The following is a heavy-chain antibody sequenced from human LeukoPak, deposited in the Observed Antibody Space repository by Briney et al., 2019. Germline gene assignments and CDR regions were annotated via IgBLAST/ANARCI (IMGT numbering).Heavy chain of an antibody. CDR1: GGSISSHY. J-gene: IGHJ5*02. CDR2: IYYSGST. V-gene: IGHV4-59*11. Sequence: PSETLSLTCTVSGGSISSHYWSWIRQPPGKGLEWIGYIYYSGSTKYNPSLKSRVTISVDTSESQFSLKLSSVTAAGTAVYYCARLYDSSGYTNWLDPWGQGTLVTVSS. CDR3: ARLYDSSGYTNWLDP. D-gene: IGHD3-22*01.